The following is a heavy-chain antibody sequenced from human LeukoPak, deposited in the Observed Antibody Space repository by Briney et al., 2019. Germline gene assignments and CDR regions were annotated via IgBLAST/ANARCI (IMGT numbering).Heavy chain of an antibody. V-gene: IGHV3-33*01. CDR3: ARDSDAWGFDY. CDR1: GFTFSSYG. Sequence: PGGSLRLSCAASGFTFSSYGMHWVRQAPGKGLEWVAVIWYDGSNKYYADSVKGRFTISRDNSKNTLYLQMNSLRAEDTVVYYCARDSDAWGFDYWGQGTLVTVSS. D-gene: IGHD7-27*01. CDR2: IWYDGSNK. J-gene: IGHJ4*02.